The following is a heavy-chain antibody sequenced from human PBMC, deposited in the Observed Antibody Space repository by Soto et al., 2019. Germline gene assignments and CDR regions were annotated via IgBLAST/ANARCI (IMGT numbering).Heavy chain of an antibody. V-gene: IGHV1-69*01. Sequence: QVQLVQSGAEVKKPGSSVKVSCKASGGIFSTYAISWLRQAPGQGLEWMGGIIPLFGTPNYAQRFQGRVTITTDESTSTAYMELSRLSSEDTALYYCARDRDDYGSGNYYNRIDFWGQGTLVTVSS. J-gene: IGHJ4*02. CDR2: IIPLFGTP. CDR3: ARDRDDYGSGNYYNRIDF. CDR1: GGIFSTYA. D-gene: IGHD3-10*01.